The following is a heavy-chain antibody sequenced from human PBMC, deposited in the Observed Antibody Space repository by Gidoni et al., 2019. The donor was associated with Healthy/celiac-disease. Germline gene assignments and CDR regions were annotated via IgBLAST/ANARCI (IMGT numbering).Heavy chain of an antibody. CDR3: ASGECSSTSCYTGFGPFDY. V-gene: IGHV1-46*03. J-gene: IGHJ4*02. D-gene: IGHD2-2*02. CDR1: GYTFTSYY. Sequence: QVQLVQSGAEVKKPGASVKVSCKASGYTFTSYYMHWGRQAPGQGLEWMGIINPSGGSTSYAQKFQGRVTMTRDTSTSTVYMELSSLRSEDTAVYYCASGECSSTSCYTGFGPFDYWGQGTLVTVSS. CDR2: INPSGGST.